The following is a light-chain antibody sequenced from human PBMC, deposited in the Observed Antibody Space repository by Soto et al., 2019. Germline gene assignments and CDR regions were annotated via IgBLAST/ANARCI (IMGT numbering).Light chain of an antibody. CDR2: GAS. CDR1: QSVSSN. Sequence: EIVMTQSPATLSVSPGERATLSCRARQSVSSNLAWYQQKPGQAPRLLIYGASTRATGIPARFSGSGSGTEFTLTISSLQSEDFAVYYCQQYNNWAYTFGQGTKLESK. V-gene: IGKV3-15*01. CDR3: QQYNNWAYT. J-gene: IGKJ2*01.